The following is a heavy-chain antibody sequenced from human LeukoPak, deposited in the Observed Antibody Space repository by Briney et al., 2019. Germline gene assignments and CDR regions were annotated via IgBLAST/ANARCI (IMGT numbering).Heavy chain of an antibody. CDR1: GGSISSYY. V-gene: IGHV4-59*01. CDR2: IYYSGST. Sequence: PSETLSLTCTVSGGSISSYYWSWIRQPPGKGLEWIGYIYYSGSTNYNPSLKSRVTISVDTSKSQFSLKLSSVTAADTAVYYCARNHYDFWSGYYTDYYYGMDVWGQGTTVTVSS. D-gene: IGHD3-3*01. J-gene: IGHJ6*02. CDR3: ARNHYDFWSGYYTDYYYGMDV.